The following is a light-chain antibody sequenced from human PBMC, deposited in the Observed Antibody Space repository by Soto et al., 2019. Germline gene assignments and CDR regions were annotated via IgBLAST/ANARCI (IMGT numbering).Light chain of an antibody. CDR3: QQYYSSNT. CDR2: WAS. Sequence: DIAMTQSPDSLAVSLGERATINCKSSQSVLYSSNNKNYLAWYQQKPGQPPKLLIYWASTRESGVPDRFSGSGSGTDFTLTISSLQAEDVAVYYCQQYYSSNTFGGGTKVEIK. J-gene: IGKJ4*01. V-gene: IGKV4-1*01. CDR1: QSVLYSSNNKNY.